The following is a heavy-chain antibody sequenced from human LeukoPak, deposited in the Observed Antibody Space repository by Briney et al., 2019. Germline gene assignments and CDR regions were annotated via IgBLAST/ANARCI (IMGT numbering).Heavy chain of an antibody. Sequence: ASVKVSCEASGCTLSNYAINWVRQATGQGLEWMGWMSPNSGNTGYAQEFQGRVTMTWDPSIGTAYMELRSLRSEDTALYYCARGTVVDYWGQGTLVTVSS. V-gene: IGHV1-8*01. CDR3: ARGTVVDY. D-gene: IGHD2-15*01. CDR1: GCTLSNYA. CDR2: MSPNSGNT. J-gene: IGHJ4*02.